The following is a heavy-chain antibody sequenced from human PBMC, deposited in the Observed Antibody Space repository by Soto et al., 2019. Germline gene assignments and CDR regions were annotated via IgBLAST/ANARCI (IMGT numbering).Heavy chain of an antibody. J-gene: IGHJ5*01. CDR3: ARDLGGWPDS. D-gene: IGHD2-15*01. CDR1: GYTFTSYA. V-gene: IGHV1-3*01. CDR2: INAGNGNT. Sequence: ASVKVSCKASGYTFTSYAMHWVRQAPGQRLEWMGWINAGNGNTKYSQKFQVRVTITKDTSATTAYMELSSLRSEDTAVYYCARDLGGWPDSWGQGTLVTSPQ.